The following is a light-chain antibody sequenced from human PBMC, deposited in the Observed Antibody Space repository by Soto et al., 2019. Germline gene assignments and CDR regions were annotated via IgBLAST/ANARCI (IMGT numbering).Light chain of an antibody. CDR2: DVS. J-gene: IGLJ2*01. CDR3: SSYTSSHVV. V-gene: IGLV2-14*01. CDR1: SSDVVGYNY. Sequence: QSVLTQPASVSGSPGQSITISCTGTSSDVVGYNYVSWYQQHPGKAPKLMIYDVSNRPSGVSNRFSGSKSGNTASLTISGLQAEDEADYYCSSYTSSHVVFGGGTKLTVL.